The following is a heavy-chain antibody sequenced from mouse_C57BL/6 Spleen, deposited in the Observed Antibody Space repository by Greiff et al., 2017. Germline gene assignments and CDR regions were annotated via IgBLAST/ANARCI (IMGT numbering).Heavy chain of an antibody. V-gene: IGHV1-72*01. Sequence: QVQLKQPGAELVKPGASVKLSCKASGYTFTSYWMHWVKQRPGRGLEWIGRIDPNSGGTKYNEKFKSKATLTVDKPSSTAYMQLSSLTSEDSAVYYCARVYYSNQGYAMDYWGQGTSVTVSS. CDR3: ARVYYSNQGYAMDY. J-gene: IGHJ4*01. D-gene: IGHD2-5*01. CDR1: GYTFTSYW. CDR2: IDPNSGGT.